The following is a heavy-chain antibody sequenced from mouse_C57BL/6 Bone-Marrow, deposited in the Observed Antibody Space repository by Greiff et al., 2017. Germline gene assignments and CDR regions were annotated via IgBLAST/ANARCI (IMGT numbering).Heavy chain of an antibody. D-gene: IGHD1-1*01. CDR3: TRQGPYYSYAMDY. CDR2: IYPGNSDT. V-gene: IGHV1-5*01. CDR1: GYTFTSYW. Sequence: VQLQQSGTVLARPGASVKMSCKTSGYTFTSYWMHWVKQRPGQGLEWIGAIYPGNSDTSYNQTFKGKVKLTAVTSASTAYMELSSLTNEDSAVYYCTRQGPYYSYAMDYWGQGTSVTVSS. J-gene: IGHJ4*01.